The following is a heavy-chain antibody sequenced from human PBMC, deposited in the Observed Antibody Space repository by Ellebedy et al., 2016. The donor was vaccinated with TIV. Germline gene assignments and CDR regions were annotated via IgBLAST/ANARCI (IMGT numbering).Heavy chain of an antibody. Sequence: GASLKISCAASGFTFSSYGMHWVRQAPGKGLEWVAVIWYDGSNKYYADSVKGRFTISRDNSKNTLSLQMNSLRAEDTAVYYCASDRGGYDWSWDVFDYWGQGTLVTVSS. D-gene: IGHD5-12*01. CDR2: IWYDGSNK. J-gene: IGHJ4*02. CDR1: GFTFSSYG. V-gene: IGHV3-33*01. CDR3: ASDRGGYDWSWDVFDY.